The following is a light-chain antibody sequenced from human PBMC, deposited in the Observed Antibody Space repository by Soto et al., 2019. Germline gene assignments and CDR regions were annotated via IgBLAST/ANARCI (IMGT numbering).Light chain of an antibody. J-gene: IGLJ2*01. CDR2: ENN. CDR1: SSNIGNNY. Sequence: QSVLTQPPSVSAAPGQTVTISCSGSSSNIGNNYVSWYQQLPGTAPKLLIYENNKRPSGIPDRFSGSKSGTSATLGITGLQTGDEADYYCGTWDSSLRGVVFGGGTKVTVL. CDR3: GTWDSSLRGVV. V-gene: IGLV1-51*02.